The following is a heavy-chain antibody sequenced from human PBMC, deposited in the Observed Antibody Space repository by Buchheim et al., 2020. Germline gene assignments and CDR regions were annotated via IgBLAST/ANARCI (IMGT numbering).Heavy chain of an antibody. D-gene: IGHD2-2*01. CDR2: IWYDGSDK. CDR3: ARGLSPYYYGMDV. CDR1: GSTFSSYS. V-gene: IGHV3-33*01. Sequence: QVQLVESGGGVVQPGRSLRLSCAASGSTFSSYSMHWVRQAPGKGLEWVAVIWYDGSDKYFADSVKGRFTISRDNSKNTLYLQMNSLRAEDTAVYYCARGLSPYYYGMDVWGQGTT. J-gene: IGHJ6*02.